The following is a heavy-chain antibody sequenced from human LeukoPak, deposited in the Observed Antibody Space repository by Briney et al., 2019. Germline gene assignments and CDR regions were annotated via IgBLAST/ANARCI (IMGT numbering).Heavy chain of an antibody. J-gene: IGHJ4*02. Sequence: GESLRISCKGSGYSFTSYWISWVGQMPGKGLEGRGRIDPSDSYTNYSPSFQGHVTISADKSISTAYLQWSSLKASDTAMYYCATGITMVRGVIGYWGQGTLVTVSS. V-gene: IGHV5-10-1*01. D-gene: IGHD3-10*01. CDR3: ATGITMVRGVIGY. CDR1: GYSFTSYW. CDR2: IDPSDSYT.